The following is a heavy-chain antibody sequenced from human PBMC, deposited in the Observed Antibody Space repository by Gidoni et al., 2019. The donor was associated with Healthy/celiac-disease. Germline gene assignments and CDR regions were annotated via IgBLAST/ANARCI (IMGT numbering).Heavy chain of an antibody. CDR2: INPSGGST. J-gene: IGHJ1*01. CDR3: ARGGARFLEWRLTEYFQH. V-gene: IGHV1-46*01. CDR1: GYTFTSYY. Sequence: QVQLVQSGAEVKKPGASVKVSCKASGYTFTSYYMHWVRQAPGQGLEWMGIINPSGGSTSYAQKFQGRVTMTRDTSTSTVYMELSSLRSEDTAVYYCARGGARFLEWRLTEYFQHWGQGTLVTVSS. D-gene: IGHD3-3*01.